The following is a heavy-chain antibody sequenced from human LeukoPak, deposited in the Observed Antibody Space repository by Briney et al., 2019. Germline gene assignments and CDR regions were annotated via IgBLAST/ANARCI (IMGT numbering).Heavy chain of an antibody. D-gene: IGHD3-10*01. V-gene: IGHV1-18*01. CDR3: ARDSQRYYYGSGSERWLDP. Sequence: ASVKVSCKASGYTFTSYGISWVRQAPGQGLEWMGWISAYNGNTNYAQKLQGRVTMTTDTSTSTAYMELRSLRSDDTAVYYCARDSQRYYYGSGSERWLDPWGQGTLVTVSS. CDR2: ISAYNGNT. J-gene: IGHJ5*02. CDR1: GYTFTSYG.